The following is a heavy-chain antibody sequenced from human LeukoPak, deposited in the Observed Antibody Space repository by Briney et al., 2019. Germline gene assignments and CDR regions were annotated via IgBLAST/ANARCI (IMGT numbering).Heavy chain of an antibody. CDR1: GFTFNNYP. V-gene: IGHV3-15*01. CDR2: IKSKTDGGTT. CDR3: TTHYYDSSGYLLVDY. D-gene: IGHD3-22*01. Sequence: GGSLRLSCAGSGFTFNNYPISWVRQTPGKGLEWVGRIKSKTDGGTTDYAAPVKGRFTISRDDSKNTLYLQMNSLKTEDTAVYYCTTHYYDSSGYLLVDYWGQGTLVTVSS. J-gene: IGHJ4*02.